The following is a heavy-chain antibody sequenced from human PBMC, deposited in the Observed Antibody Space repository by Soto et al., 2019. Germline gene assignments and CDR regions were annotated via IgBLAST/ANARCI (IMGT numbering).Heavy chain of an antibody. J-gene: IGHJ6*02. V-gene: IGHV3-30*18. Sequence: PEGSLRLACAASRFTFSGYGMHLVRQAPSKGLECVAVISYDGSNKYYADSVKGRFTIYRDNSKNTLYLQMNSLRAEDKAVYYCAKQRVVGATWYYGMDVWGQGTTVTVCS. CDR3: AKQRVVGATWYYGMDV. CDR1: RFTFSGYG. D-gene: IGHD1-26*01. CDR2: ISYDGSNK.